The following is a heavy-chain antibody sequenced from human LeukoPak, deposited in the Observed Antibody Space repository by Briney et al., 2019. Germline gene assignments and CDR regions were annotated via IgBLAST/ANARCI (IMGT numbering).Heavy chain of an antibody. Sequence: GESLKISCKGSGYSFTSYWIGWVRQMPGKGLEWMGIIYPGDSDTRYSPSFQGQVTISADKSISTAYLQWSSLKASDTAMYYCARNLGRLDYDFWSGYFWDAFDIWGQGTMVTVSS. CDR3: ARNLGRLDYDFWSGYFWDAFDI. CDR1: GYSFTSYW. J-gene: IGHJ3*02. CDR2: IYPGDSDT. V-gene: IGHV5-51*01. D-gene: IGHD3-3*01.